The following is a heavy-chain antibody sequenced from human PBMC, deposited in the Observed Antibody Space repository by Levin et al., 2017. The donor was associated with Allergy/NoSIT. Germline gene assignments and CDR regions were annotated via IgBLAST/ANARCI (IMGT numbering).Heavy chain of an antibody. CDR3: TCATVTTSGEKGY. J-gene: IGHJ4*02. CDR2: IRSKANSYAT. CDR1: GFTFSGSA. D-gene: IGHD4-17*01. Sequence: GGSLRLSCAASGFTFSGSAMHWVRQASGKGLEWVGRIRSKANSYATAYAASVKGRFTISRDDSKNTAYLQMNSLKTEDTAVYYCTCATVTTSGEKGYWGQGTLVTVSS. V-gene: IGHV3-73*01.